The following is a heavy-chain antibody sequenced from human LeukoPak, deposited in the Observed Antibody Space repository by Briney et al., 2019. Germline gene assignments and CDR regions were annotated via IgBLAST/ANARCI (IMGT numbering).Heavy chain of an antibody. CDR1: GFTFTTYW. Sequence: GGSLRLSCAASGFTFTTYWMHWVCQAPGKGLVWVSHINSDGSITSYADSVKGRFTISRDNAKNTLYLQMNSLRAEDTAVYYCARDAVDTANAVWGQGTTVTVSS. J-gene: IGHJ6*02. CDR2: INSDGSIT. V-gene: IGHV3-74*01. CDR3: ARDAVDTANAV. D-gene: IGHD5-18*01.